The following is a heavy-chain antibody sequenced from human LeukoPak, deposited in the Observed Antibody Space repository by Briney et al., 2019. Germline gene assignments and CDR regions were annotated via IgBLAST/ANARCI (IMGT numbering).Heavy chain of an antibody. CDR3: ASRRGPALLDAFDI. CDR2: IYSGGST. J-gene: IGHJ3*02. CDR1: GFTVSSNY. Sequence: GGSLRLSCAASGFTVSSNYMSWVRQAPGKGLEWVSVIYSGGSTYYADSVKGRLTISRDNSKNTLYLQMNSLRAEDTAVYYCASRRGPALLDAFDIWGQGTMVTVSS. V-gene: IGHV3-53*01. D-gene: IGHD3-10*01.